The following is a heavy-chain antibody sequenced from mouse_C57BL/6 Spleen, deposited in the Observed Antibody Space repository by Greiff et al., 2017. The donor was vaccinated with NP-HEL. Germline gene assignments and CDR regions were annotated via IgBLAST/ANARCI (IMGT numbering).Heavy chain of an antibody. D-gene: IGHD2-1*01. V-gene: IGHV1-69*01. J-gene: IGHJ3*01. Sequence: QVQLQQPGAELVMPGASVKLSCKASGYTFTSYWMHWVKQRPGQGLEWIGEIDPSDSYTNYNQKFKGKSTLTVDKSSSTAYMQLSSLTSEDSAVYYGARGAGYYGNLAWFAYWGQGTLVTVSA. CDR1: GYTFTSYW. CDR3: ARGAGYYGNLAWFAY. CDR2: IDPSDSYT.